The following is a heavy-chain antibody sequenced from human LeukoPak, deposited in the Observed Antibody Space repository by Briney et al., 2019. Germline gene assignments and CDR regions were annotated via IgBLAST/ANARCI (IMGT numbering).Heavy chain of an antibody. CDR1: GFTVSSNY. J-gene: IGHJ6*02. Sequence: PGGSLRLSCAASGFTVSSNYMSWVRQAPGKGLEWVSVIYSGGRTYYADSVKGRCTISRDNSKNTLYLQMNGLRAENTAVYYCASRPYYYYGMDVWGQETTVTVSS. CDR2: IYSGGRT. CDR3: ASRPYYYYGMDV. V-gene: IGHV3-66*01.